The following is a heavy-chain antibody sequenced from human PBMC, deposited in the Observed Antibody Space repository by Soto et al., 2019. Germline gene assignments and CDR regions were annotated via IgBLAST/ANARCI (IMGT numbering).Heavy chain of an antibody. J-gene: IGHJ4*02. CDR2: IYYSGST. D-gene: IGHD2-2*01. CDR1: GGSVSSGSYY. V-gene: IGHV4-61*01. Sequence: PSETLSLTCTVSGGSVSSGSYYWSWIRQPPGKGLEWIGYIYYSGSTNYNPSLKSRVTISVDTSKNQFSLKLSSVTAADTAVYYCAGYCSSTSCPTYFDYWGQGTLVTVSS. CDR3: AGYCSSTSCPTYFDY.